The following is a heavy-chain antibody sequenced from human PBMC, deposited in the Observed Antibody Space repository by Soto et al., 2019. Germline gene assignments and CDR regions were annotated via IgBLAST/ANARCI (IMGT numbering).Heavy chain of an antibody. CDR3: AREGQPGYGMDV. V-gene: IGHV3-9*01. CDR1: GFTVSSNY. Sequence: SLRLSCAASGFTVSSNYMSWVRQAPGKGLEWVSGISWNSGSIGYADSVKGRFTISRDNAKNSLYLQMNSLRAGDTAVYYCAREGQPGYGMDVSGQGTTVTVSS. CDR2: ISWNSGSI. J-gene: IGHJ6*02. D-gene: IGHD6-13*01.